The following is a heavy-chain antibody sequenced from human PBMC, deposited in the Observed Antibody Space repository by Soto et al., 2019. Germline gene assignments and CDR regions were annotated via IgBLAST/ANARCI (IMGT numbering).Heavy chain of an antibody. CDR3: ARGDIAAAEVGWFDP. CDR2: IIPILGIA. V-gene: IGHV1-69*02. CDR1: GGTFSSYT. D-gene: IGHD6-13*01. J-gene: IGHJ5*02. Sequence: QVQLVQSGAEVKKPGSSVKVSCKASGGTFSSYTISWVRQAPGQGLEWMGRIIPILGIANYAQKFQGRVTITADKSTSTAYMELSSLRSEDTAVYWCARGDIAAAEVGWFDPWGQGTLVTVSS.